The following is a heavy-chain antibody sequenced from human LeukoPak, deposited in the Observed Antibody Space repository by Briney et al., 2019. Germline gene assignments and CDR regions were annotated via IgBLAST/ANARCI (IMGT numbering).Heavy chain of an antibody. CDR3: ARGYSRAAFDI. D-gene: IGHD2-15*01. V-gene: IGHV3-53*01. CDR1: GFTVSNNY. J-gene: IGHJ3*02. CDR2: IYSGGST. Sequence: GGSLRLSCAASGFTVSNNYMSWVRQAPGKGLEWVSVIYSGGSTYYADSVKGRFTISRDNSKNTLYLQMNSLRAEDTAVYYCARGYSRAAFDIWGQGTMVTVSS.